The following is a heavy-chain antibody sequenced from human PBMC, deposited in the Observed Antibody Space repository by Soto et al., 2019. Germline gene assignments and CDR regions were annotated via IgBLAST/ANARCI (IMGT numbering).Heavy chain of an antibody. D-gene: IGHD4-17*01. J-gene: IGHJ3*02. V-gene: IGHV3-23*01. CDR3: AHPRGYGVFDAYDI. CDR1: GFTFSTYA. CDR2: ISRDGYDI. Sequence: GSLRPACTASGFTFSTYAMSWVRQAPGKGLEWVSAISRDGYDIYYADSVKGRFTISRDNSKHMLFLQMNSLRTEDTAVYYCAHPRGYGVFDAYDIWGQGAMVTVS.